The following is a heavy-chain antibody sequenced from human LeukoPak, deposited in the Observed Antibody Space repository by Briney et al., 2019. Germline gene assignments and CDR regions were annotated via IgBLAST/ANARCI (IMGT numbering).Heavy chain of an antibody. D-gene: IGHD3-10*01. CDR3: ARDLGFGDDGMDV. CDR1: GYTFTGYY. V-gene: IGHV1-2*02. Sequence: ASVKVSCKASGYTFTGYYMHWVRQAPGQGLEWMGWINPNSGGTNYAQKFQGRVTMTRDTSISTAYMELSRLRSDDTALYYCARDLGFGDDGMDVWGKVTTVTVSS. J-gene: IGHJ6*04. CDR2: INPNSGGT.